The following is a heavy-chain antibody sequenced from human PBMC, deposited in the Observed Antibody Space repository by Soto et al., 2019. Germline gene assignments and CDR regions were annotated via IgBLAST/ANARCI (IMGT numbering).Heavy chain of an antibody. D-gene: IGHD6-25*01. CDR3: AKDFARSIEAAGPLDY. J-gene: IGHJ4*02. CDR1: GFTFSSYP. V-gene: IGHV3-23*01. CDR2: ISGSGGST. Sequence: GGSRRLSCAASGFTFSSYPMSWVRQAPGKGLEWVSAISGSGGSTYYADSVKGRFTISRDNSKNTLYLQMNSLRTEDTAVYYCAKDFARSIEAAGPLDYWGQGTLVTVSS.